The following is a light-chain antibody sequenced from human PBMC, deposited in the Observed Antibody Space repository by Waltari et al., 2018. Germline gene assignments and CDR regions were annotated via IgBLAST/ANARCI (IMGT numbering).Light chain of an antibody. CDR3: QKYERLPAT. V-gene: IGKV3-20*01. J-gene: IGKJ1*01. CDR2: DIS. Sequence: EIVLTQSPGTLSLSLGASATLPCRASQSIGRSVVWYQQKPGQAPRLLIYDISRRATGIPDRFSGSGYGTDFSLTISRLEPEDFAVYYCQKYERLPATFGQGTTVEIK. CDR1: QSIGRS.